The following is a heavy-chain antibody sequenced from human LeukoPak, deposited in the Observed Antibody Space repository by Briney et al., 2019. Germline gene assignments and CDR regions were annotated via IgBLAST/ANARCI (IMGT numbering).Heavy chain of an antibody. CDR1: GYTLTELS. J-gene: IGHJ4*02. Sequence: ASVKVSCKVSGYTLTELSMHWVRQAPGKGLEWMGGFDPEDGETIYAQKFQGRVTMTEDTSTDTAYMELSSLRSEDMAVYYCATFVRGSGYDIDYWGQGTLVTVSS. V-gene: IGHV1-24*01. CDR2: FDPEDGET. D-gene: IGHD3-22*01. CDR3: ATFVRGSGYDIDY.